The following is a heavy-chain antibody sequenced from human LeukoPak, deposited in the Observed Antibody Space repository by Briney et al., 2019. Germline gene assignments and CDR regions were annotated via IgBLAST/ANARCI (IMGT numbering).Heavy chain of an antibody. D-gene: IGHD3-3*01. V-gene: IGHV3-74*01. J-gene: IGHJ6*02. CDR2: TNSDGSST. CDR1: GFTFSSYW. CDR3: AREGYDFWSGYGGCCYYGMDV. Sequence: PGGSLRLSCAASGFTFSSYWMHWVRQAPGRGLVWVSRTNSDGSSTSYADSVKGRLTVSRDNAKNTLYLQMNSLRAEDTAVYYCAREGYDFWSGYGGCCYYGMDVWGQGTTVTVSS.